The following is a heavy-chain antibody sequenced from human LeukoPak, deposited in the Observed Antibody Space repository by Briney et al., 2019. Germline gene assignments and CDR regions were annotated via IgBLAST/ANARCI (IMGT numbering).Heavy chain of an antibody. D-gene: IGHD2-21*01. CDR1: GFTFSSYG. Sequence: GGSLRLSCAASGFTFSSYGMSWVRQAPGKGLEWVSAISGRGGSTYYADSVKGRFTISRDNSKNTLYLQMNSLRAEGTAVYYCAKELRRYSIDYWGQGTLVTVSS. V-gene: IGHV3-23*01. J-gene: IGHJ4*02. CDR2: ISGRGGST. CDR3: AKELRRYSIDY.